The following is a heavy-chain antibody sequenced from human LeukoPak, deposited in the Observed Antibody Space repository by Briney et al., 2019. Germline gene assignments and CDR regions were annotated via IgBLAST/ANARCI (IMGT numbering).Heavy chain of an antibody. Sequence: GESLRISCKGLGYSFTSYWISWVRQMPGKGLDWMGRIDPTDSYTSYSPSFQGHVTISADKSISTAYLQWSSLKASDTAMYYCARHLTVAAAGTIDYFDYWGQGTLVTVSS. CDR2: IDPTDSYT. V-gene: IGHV5-10-1*01. CDR3: ARHLTVAAAGTIDYFDY. D-gene: IGHD6-13*01. J-gene: IGHJ4*02. CDR1: GYSFTSYW.